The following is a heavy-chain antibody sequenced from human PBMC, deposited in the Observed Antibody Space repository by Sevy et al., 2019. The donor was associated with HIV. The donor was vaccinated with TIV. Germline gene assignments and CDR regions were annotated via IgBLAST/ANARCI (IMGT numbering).Heavy chain of an antibody. CDR2: IFYSGSP. CDR1: SGSISSSTYY. J-gene: IGHJ4*02. V-gene: IGHV4-39*01. CDR3: ASHNYSDRSGYYYPVWFDY. Sequence: SKTLSLTCTVSSGSISSSTYYWAWIRQPPGKGLEWIGSIFYSGSPYYNPSLQSRLTISVDTSKNQFSLKLSSVTAADTAVYYCASHNYSDRSGYYYPVWFDYWGRGTLVTVSS. D-gene: IGHD3-22*01.